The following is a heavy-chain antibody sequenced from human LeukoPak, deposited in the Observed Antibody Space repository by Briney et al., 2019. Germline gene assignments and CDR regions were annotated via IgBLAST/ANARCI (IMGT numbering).Heavy chain of an antibody. Sequence: GGSLRLSCAASGFTVSSNYMSWVRQAPGKGLEWLAHISNSGDTIHYATSVEDRFTISRDNAKNSVYLQMNSLRVEDTALYYCARDATTTVGWVYMDVWGKGTAVTIS. D-gene: IGHD4-11*01. CDR1: GFTVSSNY. J-gene: IGHJ6*03. CDR3: ARDATTTVGWVYMDV. V-gene: IGHV3-11*04. CDR2: ISNSGDTI.